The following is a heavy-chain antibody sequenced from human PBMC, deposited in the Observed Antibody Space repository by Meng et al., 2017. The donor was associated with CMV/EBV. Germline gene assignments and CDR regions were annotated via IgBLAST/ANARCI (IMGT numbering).Heavy chain of an antibody. D-gene: IGHD5-18*01. CDR2: ISGSGGST. V-gene: IGHV3-23*01. CDR3: AKDSGTAMAWFDP. J-gene: IGHJ5*02. CDR1: GFTFSSYA. Sequence: AASGFTFSSYAMSWVRQAPGKGLEWVSAISGSGGSTYYADSVKGRFTISRDNSKNTLYLQMNSLRAVDTAVYYCAKDSGTAMAWFDPWGQGTLVTVSS.